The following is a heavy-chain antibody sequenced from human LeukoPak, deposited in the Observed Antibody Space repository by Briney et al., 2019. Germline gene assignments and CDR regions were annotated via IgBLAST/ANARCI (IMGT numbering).Heavy chain of an antibody. V-gene: IGHV1-2*02. J-gene: IGHJ4*02. D-gene: IGHD5-24*01. Sequence: ASVKVSCKASGYTFTGYYMHWVRQAPGQGLEWMGWINPNSGGTNYAQKFQGRVTMTRDTSISTAYMELSRLRSDDTAVYYCARVVDGYNVDFDYWGQGTLVTVSS. CDR2: INPNSGGT. CDR1: GYTFTGYY. CDR3: ARVVDGYNVDFDY.